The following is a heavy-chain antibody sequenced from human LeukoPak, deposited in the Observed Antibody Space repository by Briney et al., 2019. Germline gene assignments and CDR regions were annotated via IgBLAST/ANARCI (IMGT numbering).Heavy chain of an antibody. V-gene: IGHV1-18*01. CDR3: ARVLGRQIAVAGDDY. J-gene: IGHJ4*02. CDR2: ISTYNGNT. Sequence: ASVRVSCKASGYTFTAYGVHWVRQAPGQGLEWMGWISTYNGNTHYVQNLQDRVAMTTDASTSTAFMELRRLRSDDTAVYYCARVLGRQIAVAGDDYWGQGTPVTVSS. CDR1: GYTFTAYG. D-gene: IGHD6-19*01.